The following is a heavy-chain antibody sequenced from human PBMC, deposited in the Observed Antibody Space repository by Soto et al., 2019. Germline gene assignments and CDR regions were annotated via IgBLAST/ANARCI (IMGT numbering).Heavy chain of an antibody. J-gene: IGHJ3*02. CDR2: INWNGGST. V-gene: IGHV3-20*01. CDR1: GFTFDDYG. CDR3: ARGLGYCSGGSCYTDAFDI. Sequence: PGGSLRLSCAASGFTFDDYGMSWVRQAPGKGLEWVSGINWNGGSTGYADSVKGRFTISRDNAKNSLYPQMNSLRAEDTALYHCARGLGYCSGGSCYTDAFDIWGQGTMVTVSS. D-gene: IGHD2-15*01.